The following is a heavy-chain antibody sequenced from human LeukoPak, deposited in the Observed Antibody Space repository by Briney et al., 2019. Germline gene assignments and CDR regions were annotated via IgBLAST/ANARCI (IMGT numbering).Heavy chain of an antibody. J-gene: IGHJ6*02. CDR3: AGDKLYCSGGSCYYYGMDV. D-gene: IGHD2-15*01. CDR2: IGTAGDP. V-gene: IGHV3-13*05. Sequence: GGSLRLSCAASGFTFSSYDMHWVRQATGKGLEWVSAIGTAGDPYYPGSVKGRFTISRENAKNSLYLQMNSLRAGDTAVYYCAGDKLYCSGGSCYYYGMDVWGQGTTVTVSS. CDR1: GFTFSSYD.